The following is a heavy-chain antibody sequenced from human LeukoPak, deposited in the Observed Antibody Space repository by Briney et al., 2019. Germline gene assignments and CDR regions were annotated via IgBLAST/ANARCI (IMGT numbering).Heavy chain of an antibody. CDR1: GASVSTYF. CDR2: VYASGTT. Sequence: SETLSLTCTVSGASVSTYFWSWIRQPAGKTMEWIGRVYASGTTYYNPSLRSRVTLSIDTSKNQFSLSLSSVTAADTAVYYCAGGNQLLYGDYYYYMDVWGKGTTVTVSS. J-gene: IGHJ6*03. CDR3: AGGNQLLYGDYYYYMDV. D-gene: IGHD2-2*02. V-gene: IGHV4-4*07.